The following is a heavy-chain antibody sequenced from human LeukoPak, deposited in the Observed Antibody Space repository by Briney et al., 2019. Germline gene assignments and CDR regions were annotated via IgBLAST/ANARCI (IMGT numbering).Heavy chain of an antibody. J-gene: IGHJ4*02. V-gene: IGHV4-59*01. Sequence: PSETLSLTCAVYGGSFSGYYWNWIRQPPGKGLEWIAYIYYSGSTNYNPSLKSRVTISVDTSKNHFSLKLSSVTAADTAVYYCARLSRGTSAGFDYWGQGTLVTVSS. CDR3: ARLSRGTSAGFDY. CDR2: IYYSGST. CDR1: GGSFSGYY. D-gene: IGHD3-10*01.